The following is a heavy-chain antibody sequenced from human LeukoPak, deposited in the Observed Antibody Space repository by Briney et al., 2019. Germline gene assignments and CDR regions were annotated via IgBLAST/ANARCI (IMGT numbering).Heavy chain of an antibody. CDR1: GFTFSDYY. J-gene: IGHJ5*02. CDR3: ATSSGSSA. V-gene: IGHV3-11*01. D-gene: IGHD3-10*01. Sequence: GRSLRLSCAASGFTFSDYYMSWFRQAPGKGLEWVSYIETSGGDTHYADSVKGRFTISRDDARNSMYLQMSGLRDEDTAVYYCATSSGSSAWGQGTLVTVSS. CDR2: IETSGGDT.